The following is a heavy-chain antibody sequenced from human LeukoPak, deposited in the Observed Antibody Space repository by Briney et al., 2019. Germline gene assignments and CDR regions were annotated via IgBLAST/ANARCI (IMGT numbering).Heavy chain of an antibody. D-gene: IGHD3-22*01. CDR2: INHSGST. J-gene: IGHJ4*02. CDR3: ARMRHYYDSSGYHLYFDY. Sequence: SETLSLTCAVYGGSFSGYYWSWIRQPPGKGLEWIGEINHSGSTNYNPSLKSRVTISVDTSKNQFSLKLSSVTAADTAVYYCARMRHYYDSSGYHLYFDYWGQGTLVTVSS. V-gene: IGHV4-34*01. CDR1: GGSFSGYY.